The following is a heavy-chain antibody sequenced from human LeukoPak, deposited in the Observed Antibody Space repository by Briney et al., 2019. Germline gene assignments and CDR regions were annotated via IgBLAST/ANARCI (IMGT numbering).Heavy chain of an antibody. D-gene: IGHD3-22*01. CDR2: ISGSGGST. Sequence: PGGSLRLSCAASGFTFSSYAMSWVRQAPGKGLEWVLAISGSGGSTYYADSVKGRFTISRDNSKNTLYLQMNSLRAEDTAVYYCARDRVTLIEYFQYWGQGTLVTVSS. V-gene: IGHV3-23*01. J-gene: IGHJ1*01. CDR3: ARDRVTLIEYFQY. CDR1: GFTFSSYA.